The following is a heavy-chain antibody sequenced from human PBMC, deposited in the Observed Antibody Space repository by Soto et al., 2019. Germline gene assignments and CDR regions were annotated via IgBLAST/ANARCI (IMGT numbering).Heavy chain of an antibody. J-gene: IGHJ4*02. CDR2: VSADGSTT. V-gene: IGHV3-23*01. Sequence: EVQLLESGGGLVQPGGSLRLSCAASGFTFTSYAMTWVRQAPGKGLEWVSTVSADGSTTYYADSVKGRFTISRDNAKNSLYLEMNSLRAEDTAVYYCARESEDLTSNFDYWGQGTLVTVSS. CDR1: GFTFTSYA. CDR3: ARESEDLTSNFDY.